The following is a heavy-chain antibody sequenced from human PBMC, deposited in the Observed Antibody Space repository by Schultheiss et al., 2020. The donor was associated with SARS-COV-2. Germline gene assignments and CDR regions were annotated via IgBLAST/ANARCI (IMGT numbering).Heavy chain of an antibody. CDR2: VWSDGGSK. J-gene: IGHJ4*02. Sequence: GGSLRLSCAASGFTFSNYGMHWVRQAPGKGLEWVAVVWSDGGSKYYADSVKGRFTISRDNSKNTLYLQMNSLRAEDTAVYYCARARAGIDTTSRGIDYWGQGTLVTVSS. V-gene: IGHV3-33*08. D-gene: IGHD3-10*01. CDR1: GFTFSNYG. CDR3: ARARAGIDTTSRGIDY.